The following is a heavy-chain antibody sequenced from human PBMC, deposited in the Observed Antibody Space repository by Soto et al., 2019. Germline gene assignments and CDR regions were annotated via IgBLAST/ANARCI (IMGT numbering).Heavy chain of an antibody. V-gene: IGHV1-69*13. CDR3: ARSPNYDFWSGYYSGMIGFDP. CDR2: IIPIFGTA. D-gene: IGHD3-3*01. CDR1: GGTFSSYA. J-gene: IGHJ5*02. Sequence: SVKVSCKASGGTFSSYAISWVRQAPGQELEWMGGIIPIFGTANYAQKFQGRVTITADESTSTAYMELSSLRSEDTAVYYCARSPNYDFWSGYYSGMIGFDPWGQGTRVTVSA.